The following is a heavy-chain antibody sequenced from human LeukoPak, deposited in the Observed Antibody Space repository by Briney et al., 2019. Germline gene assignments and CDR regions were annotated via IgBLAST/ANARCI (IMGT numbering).Heavy chain of an antibody. Sequence: GGSLRLSCAASGFTFSSYWMSWVRQAQGKGLEWVANIKQDGSEKYYVDSVKGRFTISRDNAKNSLYLQMNSLRAEDTAVYYCARVQRNDGYYYYYYGMDVWGQGTTVTVSS. CDR1: GFTFSSYW. CDR3: ARVQRNDGYYYYYYGMDV. J-gene: IGHJ6*02. D-gene: IGHD1-1*01. CDR2: IKQDGSEK. V-gene: IGHV3-7*01.